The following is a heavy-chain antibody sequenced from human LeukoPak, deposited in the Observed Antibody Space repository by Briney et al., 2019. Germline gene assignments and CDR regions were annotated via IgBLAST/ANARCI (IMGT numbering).Heavy chain of an antibody. Sequence: GGSLRLSRAASGFTFSSYAMSWVRQAPGKGLEWVSAISGSGGSTYYANSVKGRFTISRDNSKNTLYLQINSLRAEDTAVYYCAKASGAYVDDPWGQGTLVTVSS. CDR2: ISGSGGST. D-gene: IGHD5-12*01. V-gene: IGHV3-23*01. CDR1: GFTFSSYA. CDR3: AKASGAYVDDP. J-gene: IGHJ5*02.